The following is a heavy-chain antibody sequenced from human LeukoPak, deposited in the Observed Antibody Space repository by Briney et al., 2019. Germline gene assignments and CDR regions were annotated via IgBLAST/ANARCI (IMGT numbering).Heavy chain of an antibody. D-gene: IGHD1-26*01. CDR2: VSSDGGNK. Sequence: GRSLRLSCVASGFTFSSYVMHWVRQAPGKGLEWVALVSSDGGNKYYADSVKGRFTISRDTSNNSLYLQMNSLRTEDTAVYYCVRAIVGASVAFDFWGQGTLVTVSS. CDR1: GFTFSSYV. J-gene: IGHJ3*01. CDR3: VRAIVGASVAFDF. V-gene: IGHV3-30*03.